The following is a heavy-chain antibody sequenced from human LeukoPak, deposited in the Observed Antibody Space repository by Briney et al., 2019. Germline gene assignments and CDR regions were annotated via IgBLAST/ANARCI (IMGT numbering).Heavy chain of an antibody. V-gene: IGHV3-53*01. CDR1: GFTVSSNY. J-gene: IGHJ4*02. Sequence: GGSLRLSCAASGFTVSSNYMSWARQAPGKGLEWVSVIYSGGSTYYADSVKGRFTISRDNSKNTLYLQMNSLRAEDTAVYYCVSSASGWYYYDYWGQGTLVTVSS. CDR3: VSSASGWYYYDY. CDR2: IYSGGST. D-gene: IGHD6-19*01.